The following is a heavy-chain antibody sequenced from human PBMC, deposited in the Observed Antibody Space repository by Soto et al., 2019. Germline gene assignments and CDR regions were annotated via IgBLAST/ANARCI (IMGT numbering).Heavy chain of an antibody. J-gene: IGHJ4*02. CDR2: IRGSGGST. D-gene: IGHD3-10*01. CDR3: AKGFGISWQYYLDY. CDR1: GFSFASYA. Sequence: PGGSLRLSCAASGFSFASYAMNWVRQGPGKGLEWVSGIRGSGGSTYYADSVKGRFTISRDNSKNTLYLQLSSLRVEDTAVYYCAKGFGISWQYYLDYWGQGTLVTVSS. V-gene: IGHV3-23*01.